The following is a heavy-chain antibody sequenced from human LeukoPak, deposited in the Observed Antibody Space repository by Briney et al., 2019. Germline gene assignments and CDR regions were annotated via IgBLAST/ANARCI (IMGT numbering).Heavy chain of an antibody. CDR3: AGLRYLSNFDY. Sequence: SETLSLTCTVSGYSISSGYYWGWIRQPPGKGLEWIGSIYHSGSTYYNPSLKSRVTISVDTSKNQFSLKLSSVTAADTAVYYCAGLRYLSNFDYWGQGTLVTVSS. CDR2: IYHSGST. J-gene: IGHJ4*02. D-gene: IGHD4-17*01. V-gene: IGHV4-38-2*02. CDR1: GYSISSGYY.